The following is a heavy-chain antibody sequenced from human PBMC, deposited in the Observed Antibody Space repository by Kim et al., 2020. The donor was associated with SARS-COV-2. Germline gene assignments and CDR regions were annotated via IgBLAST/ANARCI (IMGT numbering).Heavy chain of an antibody. V-gene: IGHV3-30-3*01. CDR2: ISYDGSNK. CDR1: GFTLSSYG. CDR3: ARDPYGDYPFDY. D-gene: IGHD4-17*01. Sequence: GGSLRLSCAASGFTLSSYGMHWVRQAPGKGLEWVAVISYDGSNKYYADSVKGRFTISRDNSKNTLYLQMNSLRAEDTAVYYCARDPYGDYPFDYWGQGTLVTVSS. J-gene: IGHJ4*02.